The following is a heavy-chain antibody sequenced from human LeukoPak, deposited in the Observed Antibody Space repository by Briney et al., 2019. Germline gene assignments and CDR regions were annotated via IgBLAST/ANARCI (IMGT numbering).Heavy chain of an antibody. Sequence: SETPSLTCAVYGGSFSGYYWSWIRQPPGKGLEWIGEINHSGSTNYNPSLKSRVTISVDTSKNQFSLKLSSVTAADTAVYYCARVLGKSLYYYYGMDVWGQGTTVTVSS. D-gene: IGHD2/OR15-2a*01. CDR1: GGSFSGYY. CDR3: ARVLGKSLYYYYGMDV. V-gene: IGHV4-34*01. J-gene: IGHJ6*02. CDR2: INHSGST.